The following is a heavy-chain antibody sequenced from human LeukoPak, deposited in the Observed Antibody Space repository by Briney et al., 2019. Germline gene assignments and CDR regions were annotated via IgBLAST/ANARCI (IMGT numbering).Heavy chain of an antibody. D-gene: IGHD3-10*01. CDR1: GYTFTGYY. V-gene: IGHV1-2*02. J-gene: IGHJ5*02. Sequence: ASVKVSCKASGYTFTGYYMHWVRQAPGQGLEWMGWINPNSGGTNYAQKFQGRVTMTRDTSISTAYLELSRLRSDDTAVYYCARDSFRGVFQNWFDPWGQGTLVTVSS. CDR2: INPNSGGT. CDR3: ARDSFRGVFQNWFDP.